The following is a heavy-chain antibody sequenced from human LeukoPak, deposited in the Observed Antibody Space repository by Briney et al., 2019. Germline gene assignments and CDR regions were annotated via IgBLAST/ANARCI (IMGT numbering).Heavy chain of an antibody. Sequence: GSLRLSCAASGFTFSSYWMHWVRQAPGKGLVWVSRINSDGSSTSYADSVKGRFTISRDNAKNTLYLEMNSLRAEDTAVYYCARDAFGVDKSPFWGQGTLVTVSS. D-gene: IGHD3-3*01. V-gene: IGHV3-74*01. CDR2: INSDGSST. CDR1: GFTFSSYW. CDR3: ARDAFGVDKSPF. J-gene: IGHJ4*02.